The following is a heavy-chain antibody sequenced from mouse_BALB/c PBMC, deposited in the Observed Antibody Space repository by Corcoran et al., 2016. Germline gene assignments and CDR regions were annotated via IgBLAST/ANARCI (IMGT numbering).Heavy chain of an antibody. J-gene: IGHJ4*01. Sequence: QILLVQSGPELKKPGETVKISCKASGYTFTNYGINWVKQAPGKGLKWMGWINTYTGEPTYADDFKGRFAFSLETSASTAYLQINNLKNEDMATYFCAIDYDYAMDYWGQGTSVTVSS. D-gene: IGHD1-1*02. V-gene: IGHV9-1*02. CDR1: GYTFTNYG. CDR3: AIDYDYAMDY. CDR2: INTYTGEP.